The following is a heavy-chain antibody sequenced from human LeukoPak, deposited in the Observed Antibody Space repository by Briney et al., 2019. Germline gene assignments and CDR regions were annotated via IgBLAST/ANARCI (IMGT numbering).Heavy chain of an antibody. J-gene: IGHJ4*02. CDR2: INWNGGST. V-gene: IGHV3-20*04. CDR1: GFTFDDYG. D-gene: IGHD6-13*01. Sequence: GGSLRLSCAASGFTFDDYGMSWVRQAPGKGLEWVSGINWNGGSTGYADSVTGRFTISRDNAKNSLYLQMNSLRAEDTALYYCARGTLKAAATDFDYWGQRTLVTVSS. CDR3: ARGTLKAAATDFDY.